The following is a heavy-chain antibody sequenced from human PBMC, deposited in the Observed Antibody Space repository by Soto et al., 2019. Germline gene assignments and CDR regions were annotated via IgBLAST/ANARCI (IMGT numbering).Heavy chain of an antibody. V-gene: IGHV1-18*01. CDR1: GYTFTSYG. CDR2: ISAYNGNT. J-gene: IGHJ4*02. Sequence: QVQLVQSGAEVKKPGASVKVSCKASGYTFTSYGISWVRQAPGQGLEWMGWISAYNGNTNYAQILQGRVTMTTDTPTSTAYIELRSLLSDDTSLYYCARGSPPADYWGQGTLVTVSS. CDR3: ARGSPPADY.